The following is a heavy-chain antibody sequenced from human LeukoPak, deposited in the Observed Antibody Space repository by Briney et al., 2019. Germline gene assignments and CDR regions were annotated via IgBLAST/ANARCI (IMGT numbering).Heavy chain of an antibody. CDR2: ISSSSSTI. D-gene: IGHD2/OR15-2a*01. CDR3: ARDPPAVLLGTYG. V-gene: IGHV3-48*01. CDR1: GFTFSSYS. Sequence: PGGSLRLSCAASGFTFSSYSMNWVRQAPGKGLEWVSYISSSSSTIYYADSVKGRFTISRDNAKNSLYLQMNSLRADDTAMYYCARDPPAVLLGTYGWGQGTLVTVSS. J-gene: IGHJ4*02.